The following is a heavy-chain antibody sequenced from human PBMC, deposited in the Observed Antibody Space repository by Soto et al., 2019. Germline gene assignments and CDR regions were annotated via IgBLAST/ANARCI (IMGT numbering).Heavy chain of an antibody. CDR3: ARDLSSYYYDTSGFLGWFDP. D-gene: IGHD3-22*01. J-gene: IGHJ5*02. Sequence: GGSLRLSCAASGFTFSSYAMHWVRQAPGKGLEWVAVISYDGSNKYYADSVKGRFTISRDNSKNTVYLQMNSLRAEDTAVYYCARDLSSYYYDTSGFLGWFDPWGQGTLVTVSS. CDR1: GFTFSSYA. CDR2: ISYDGSNK. V-gene: IGHV3-30-3*01.